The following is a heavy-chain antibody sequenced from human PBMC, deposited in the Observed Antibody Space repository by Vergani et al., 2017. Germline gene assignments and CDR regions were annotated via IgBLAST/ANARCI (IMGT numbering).Heavy chain of an antibody. Sequence: EVQLLESGGGLVQPGGSLRLSCAASGFTFSSYAMSWVRQAPGKGLEWVSAISGSGCSTYYADSVKGRFTISRDNSKNTLYLQMNSLRAEDTAVYYCARVGGYSGYDLHDYWGQGTLVTVSS. CDR3: ARVGGYSGYDLHDY. J-gene: IGHJ4*02. CDR1: GFTFSSYA. V-gene: IGHV3-23*01. CDR2: ISGSGCST. D-gene: IGHD5-12*01.